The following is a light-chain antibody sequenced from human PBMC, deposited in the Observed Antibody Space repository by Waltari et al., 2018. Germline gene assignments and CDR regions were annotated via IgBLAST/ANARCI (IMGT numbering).Light chain of an antibody. V-gene: IGLV4-69*01. CDR3: QTGGHGTWV. Sequence: QLVLTQSPSASASLGASVKLTCTLSRGHTTNIIACPQQKPEKGPRYLMKVNSDGSHNKGVEIPDRFSGSSSGAERYLTISSLQSEDEADYYCQTGGHGTWVFGGGTRLTVL. CDR2: VNSDGSH. CDR1: RGHTTNI. J-gene: IGLJ3*02.